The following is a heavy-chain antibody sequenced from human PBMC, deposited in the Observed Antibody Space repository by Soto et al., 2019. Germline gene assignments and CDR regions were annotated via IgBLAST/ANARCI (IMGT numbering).Heavy chain of an antibody. D-gene: IGHD2-2*01. CDR3: ARAPSGSGGSTSCYDY. J-gene: IGHJ4*02. CDR2: ITSSGSIM. V-gene: IGHV3-48*04. Sequence: GGSLRLSCAASGFTFSSYCMYWFRQAPGKGLECLSYITSSGSIMYNADSVKGRFTVSRDNAKNSLYLQMSSLRVDDTAVYYCARAPSGSGGSTSCYDYWGLGTLVTVSS. CDR1: GFTFSSYC.